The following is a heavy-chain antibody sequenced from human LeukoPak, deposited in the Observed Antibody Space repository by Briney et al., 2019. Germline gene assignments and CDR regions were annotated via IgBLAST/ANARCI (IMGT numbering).Heavy chain of an antibody. CDR1: GGSISYYH. CDR2: IRSSESA. J-gene: IGHJ4*02. V-gene: IGHV4-59*08. CDR3: ARHDSRGGSYDF. Sequence: SETLSLTCSVSGGSISYYHWSRIRQPPEKGLEWIGYIRSSESATYNPSLESRVTMSVDTSWNQFSLKLNSLTAADTAVYYCARHDSRGGSYDFWGQGTLVTVSS. D-gene: IGHD1-26*01.